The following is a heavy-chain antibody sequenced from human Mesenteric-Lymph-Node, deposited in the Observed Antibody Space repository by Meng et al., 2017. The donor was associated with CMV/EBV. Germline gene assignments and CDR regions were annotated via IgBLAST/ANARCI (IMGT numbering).Heavy chain of an antibody. CDR2: IIPILDIT. J-gene: IGHJ5*02. CDR3: ARGGFWLGYYSWFDP. Sequence: SVKVSCKASGGTFSNYAVSWVRQAPGQGLEWMGGIIPILDITNYAQKFQGRVSITAVQSTSTAYTELSSLTSDDTAVYYCARGGFWLGYYSWFDPWGQGTLVTVSS. CDR1: GGTFSNYA. V-gene: IGHV1-69*10. D-gene: IGHD3-3*01.